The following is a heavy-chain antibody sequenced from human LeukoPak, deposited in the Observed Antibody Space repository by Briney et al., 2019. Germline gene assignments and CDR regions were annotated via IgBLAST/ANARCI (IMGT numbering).Heavy chain of an antibody. D-gene: IGHD6-25*01. CDR2: ISGSGSNT. J-gene: IGHJ2*01. CDR3: AKAVRGYDWYSDL. CDR1: GFTFSSYA. Sequence: PGGSLRLSCAASGFTFSSYAMTWVRQAPGRGLEWVSVISGSGSNTYYADSVKGRFTISRDNSRNTLYLQMNSLRAEDTAVYYCAKAVRGYDWYSDLWGRGTLVTVSS. V-gene: IGHV3-23*01.